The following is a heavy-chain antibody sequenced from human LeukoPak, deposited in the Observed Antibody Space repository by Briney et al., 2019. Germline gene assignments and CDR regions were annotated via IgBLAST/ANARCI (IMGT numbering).Heavy chain of an antibody. CDR3: ARAVDVYTFGYGY. D-gene: IGHD5-18*01. Sequence: PGGSLRLSCAASGFTFSSYAMSWVRQAPGKGLEWVSSIRGRGNYVYYADSVKGRFTISRDNSKNTLYLQMNSLRDEDTAVYYCARAVDVYTFGYGYWGQGTLVTVSS. V-gene: IGHV3-23*01. CDR1: GFTFSSYA. J-gene: IGHJ4*02. CDR2: IRGRGNYV.